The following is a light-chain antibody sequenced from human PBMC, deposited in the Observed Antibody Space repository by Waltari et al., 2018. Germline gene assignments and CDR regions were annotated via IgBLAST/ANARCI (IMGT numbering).Light chain of an antibody. CDR2: KVS. Sequence: DVLMNQSQPSLPITPGPPTPLSCPPSQSLVHSDGNTYLSWYQQKPGQPPRLLIYKVSNRDSGVPDRFSGSGAGTDFTLKISRVEAEDVGVYYCGQGTHWPLTFGGGTKVEIK. CDR3: GQGTHWPLT. V-gene: IGKV2-30*02. CDR1: QSLVHSDGNTY. J-gene: IGKJ4*01.